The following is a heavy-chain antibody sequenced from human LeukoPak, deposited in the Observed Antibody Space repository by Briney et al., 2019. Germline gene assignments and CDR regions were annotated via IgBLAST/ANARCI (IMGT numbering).Heavy chain of an antibody. D-gene: IGHD5-18*01. CDR2: ISYDGSNK. J-gene: IGHJ3*02. CDR3: ARVKIQLWLGPDAFDI. CDR1: GFTFSSYG. V-gene: IGHV3-30*19. Sequence: GGSLRLSCAASGFTFSSYGMHWVRQAPGKGLEWVAVISYDGSNKYYADSVKGRFTISRDNSKNTLHLQMNSLRAEDTAVYYCARVKIQLWLGPDAFDIWGQGTMVTVSS.